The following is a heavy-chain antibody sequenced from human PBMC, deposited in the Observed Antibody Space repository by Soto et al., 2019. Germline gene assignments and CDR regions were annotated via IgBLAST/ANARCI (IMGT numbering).Heavy chain of an antibody. J-gene: IGHJ4*02. V-gene: IGHV3-21*01. CDR2: ISSSSSYI. Sequence: PGGSLRLSCAASGFTFSSYSMNWVRQAPGKGLEWVSSISSSSSYIYYAESVKGRFTISRDNAKNSLYLQMNSLRAEDTAVYYCARDAPTDIVATIYPESHFDYWGQGTLVTVSS. CDR3: ARDAPTDIVATIYPESHFDY. CDR1: GFTFSSYS. D-gene: IGHD5-12*01.